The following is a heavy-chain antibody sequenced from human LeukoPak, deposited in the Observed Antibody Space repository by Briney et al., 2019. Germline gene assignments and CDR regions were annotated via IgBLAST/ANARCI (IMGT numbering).Heavy chain of an antibody. CDR1: GGSISSGDSY. J-gene: IGHJ4*02. Sequence: PSETLSLTCTVSGGSISSGDSYWSWIRQPPGKGLEWLGYIYYIGSNYYNPSRKSRVTISVDTTKNQFSLKLSSVTAADTAVYYCARGGSSWYLVEYWGQGTLVTVSS. V-gene: IGHV4-30-4*08. CDR2: IYYIGSN. CDR3: ARGGSSWYLVEY. D-gene: IGHD6-13*01.